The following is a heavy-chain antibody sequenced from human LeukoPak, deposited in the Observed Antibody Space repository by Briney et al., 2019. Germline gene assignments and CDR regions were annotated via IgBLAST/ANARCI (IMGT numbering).Heavy chain of an antibody. J-gene: IGHJ4*02. CDR3: ARGVRGRDGYNLSIFYDY. CDR1: GGSFSGYY. Sequence: SETLSLTCAVYGGSFSGYYWSWIRQPPGKGLEWIGEINHSGSTNYNPSLKSRVTISVDTSKNQFSLKLSSVTAADTPVYYCARGVRGRDGYNLSIFYDYWGQGTLVTVSS. D-gene: IGHD5-24*01. CDR2: INHSGST. V-gene: IGHV4-34*01.